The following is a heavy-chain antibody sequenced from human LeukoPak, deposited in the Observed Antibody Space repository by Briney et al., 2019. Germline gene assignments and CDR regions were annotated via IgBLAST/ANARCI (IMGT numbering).Heavy chain of an antibody. J-gene: IGHJ4*02. V-gene: IGHV4-38-2*02. D-gene: IGHD6-19*01. CDR3: ARDDSSGFYGY. Sequence: SGTLSLTCTVSSYSISSGYYWAWIRQPPGKGLEWIGTIYYSGSTYYNPSLKSRVTISVDTSKNQFSLKLYSVTAADTAVYFCARDDSSGFYGYWGQGTRVTVSS. CDR2: IYYSGST. CDR1: SYSISSGYY.